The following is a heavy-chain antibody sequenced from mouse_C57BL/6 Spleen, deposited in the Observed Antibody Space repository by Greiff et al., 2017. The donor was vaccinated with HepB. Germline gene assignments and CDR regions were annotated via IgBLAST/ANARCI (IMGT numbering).Heavy chain of an antibody. CDR3: ARERDAYYSNLFAY. D-gene: IGHD2-5*01. CDR2: INPNNGGT. V-gene: IGHV1-26*01. J-gene: IGHJ3*01. CDR1: GYTFTDYY. Sequence: EVQLQQSGPELVKPGASVKISCKASGYTFTDYYMNWVKQSHGKSLEWIGDINPNNGGTSYNQKFKGKATLTVDKSSSTAYMELRSLTSEDSAVYYCARERDAYYSNLFAYWGQRTLVTVSA.